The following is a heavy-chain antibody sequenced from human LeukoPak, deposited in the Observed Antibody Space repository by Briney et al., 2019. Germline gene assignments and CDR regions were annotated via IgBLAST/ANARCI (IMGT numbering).Heavy chain of an antibody. V-gene: IGHV1-3*01. J-gene: IGHJ6*02. CDR1: GHTSTTYA. D-gene: IGHD4-17*01. CDR2: INAGNGNI. Sequence: ASVKVSCKASGHTSTTYAIHWVRQAPGQGLEWMGWINAGNGNIKYSQKFQGRVTITGDTSASTAYMELSSLRSEDTAVYYCASDLNYYGDYYYGMDVWGQGTTVTVSS. CDR3: ASDLNYYGDYYYGMDV.